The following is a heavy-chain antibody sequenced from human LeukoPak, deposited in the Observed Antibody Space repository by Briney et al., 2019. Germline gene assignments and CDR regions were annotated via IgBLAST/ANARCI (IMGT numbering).Heavy chain of an antibody. D-gene: IGHD3-22*01. J-gene: IGHJ5*02. CDR3: AKPRELYDSSGYYFPS. CDR2: ISGSGGST. Sequence: GGSLRLSCAASGFTFSSYAMSWVRQAPGKGLEWVSAISGSGGSTYYADSVKGRFTISRDNSKNTLYLQMNSLRAEDTAVYYCAKPRELYDSSGYYFPSWGQGTLVTVSS. V-gene: IGHV3-23*01. CDR1: GFTFSSYA.